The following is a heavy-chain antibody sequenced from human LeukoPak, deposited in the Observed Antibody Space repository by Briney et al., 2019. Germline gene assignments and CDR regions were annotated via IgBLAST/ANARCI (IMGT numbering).Heavy chain of an antibody. CDR1: GGTFSSYA. J-gene: IGHJ5*02. CDR2: IIPIFGTA. D-gene: IGHD3-10*01. V-gene: IGHV1-69*05. CDR3: ARGMVRGVISPNWFDP. Sequence: SVKVSCKASGGTFSSYAISWWGQAPGQGLKWLGGIIPIFGTANYAQKFQGRVTITTDESTSTAYMELSSLRSEDTAVYYCARGMVRGVISPNWFDPWGQGTLVTVSS.